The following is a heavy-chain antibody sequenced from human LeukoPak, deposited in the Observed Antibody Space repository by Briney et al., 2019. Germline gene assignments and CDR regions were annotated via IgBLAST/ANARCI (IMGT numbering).Heavy chain of an antibody. J-gene: IGHJ4*02. CDR1: GFTFSSYW. D-gene: IGHD6-19*01. V-gene: IGHV3-7*03. Sequence: AGGSLRLSCAASGFTFSSYWMSWVRQAPGKGPEWVAHIKQDASQEYHVDSVKGRFTISRDNAENSLDLQMNSLRVEDTAVYYCAKESGASGWFDYWGQGTLVTVSS. CDR2: IKQDASQE. CDR3: AKESGASGWFDY.